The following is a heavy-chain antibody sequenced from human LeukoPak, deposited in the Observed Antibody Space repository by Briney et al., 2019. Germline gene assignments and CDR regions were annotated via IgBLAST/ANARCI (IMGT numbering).Heavy chain of an antibody. Sequence: PGGSLRLSRAASGFTFSNYVQSGVRQAPGKGLEWVSAISENGGATEYADSVKGRFTISRDNSKNTLYLQMNRLRAEDTADYYCAKRCVDLGGTYSGLFDYWGQGTLVTVSS. D-gene: IGHD1-26*01. CDR1: GFTFSNYV. V-gene: IGHV3-23*01. CDR3: AKRCVDLGGTYSGLFDY. CDR2: ISENGGAT. J-gene: IGHJ4*02.